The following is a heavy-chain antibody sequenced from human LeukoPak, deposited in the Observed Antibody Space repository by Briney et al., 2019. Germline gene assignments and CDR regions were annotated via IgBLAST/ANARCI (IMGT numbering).Heavy chain of an antibody. CDR1: GYTFTGYY. J-gene: IGHJ5*02. CDR3: ARGSRAAWEKQQLVLGRRNWYDP. V-gene: IGHV1-2*02. Sequence: ASVKLSCNASGYTFTGYYMHWVRQAPGPGLERMGWITPNSSGTNYAQKFQGRVNMTMATAISTTSMELHRLSSADTDAYSCARGSRAAWEKQQLVLGRRNWYDPWGQGTLVTVSS. CDR2: ITPNSSGT. D-gene: IGHD6-13*01.